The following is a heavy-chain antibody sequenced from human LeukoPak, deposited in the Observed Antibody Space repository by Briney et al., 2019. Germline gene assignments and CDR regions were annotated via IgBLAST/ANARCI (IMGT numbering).Heavy chain of an antibody. CDR3: ARDKNPQAYGMDV. J-gene: IGHJ6*02. V-gene: IGHV3-66*01. Sequence: GGSLRLSCAASGFTFSSYAMSWVRQAPGKGLEWVSVIYSGGSTYYADSVKGRFTISRDNSKNTLYLQMNSLRAEDTAVYYCARDKNPQAYGMDVWGQGTTVTVSS. CDR2: IYSGGST. CDR1: GFTFSSYA.